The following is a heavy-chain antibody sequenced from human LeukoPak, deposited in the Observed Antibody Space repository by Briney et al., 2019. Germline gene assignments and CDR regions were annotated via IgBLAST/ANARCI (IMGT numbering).Heavy chain of an antibody. CDR3: AKCSLGTCYSSLDK. Sequence: GGSLRLSFAAPGFTFSSFAITWVRQAPGKGLDGVSGIIGSGGSIYYAAYVKGPLTISRDNSKNTLYLQMNSLRAEDTAVYFCAKCSLGTCYSSLDKWGQGRLVTV. V-gene: IGHV3-23*01. D-gene: IGHD2-15*01. CDR2: IIGSGGSI. CDR1: GFTFSSFA. J-gene: IGHJ4*02.